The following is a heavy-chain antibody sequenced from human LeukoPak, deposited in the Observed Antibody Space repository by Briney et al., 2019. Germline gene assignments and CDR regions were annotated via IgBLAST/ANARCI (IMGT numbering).Heavy chain of an antibody. J-gene: IGHJ6*03. CDR2: ISGSGGST. D-gene: IGHD3-10*01. CDR3: AKGERRELLWFGESNYYYYYMGV. V-gene: IGHV3-23*01. Sequence: PGGSLRLSCAASGFTFSSYGMSWVRQAPGKGLEWVSAISGSGGSTYYADSVKGRFTISRDNSKNTLYLQMNSLRAEDTAVYYCAKGERRELLWFGESNYYYYYMGVWGKGTTVTISS. CDR1: GFTFSSYG.